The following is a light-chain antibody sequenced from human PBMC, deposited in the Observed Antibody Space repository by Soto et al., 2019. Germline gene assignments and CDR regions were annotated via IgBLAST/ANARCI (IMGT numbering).Light chain of an antibody. CDR3: ATWDDSLNVV. CDR2: DVN. CDR1: SSDVGGYNF. Sequence: QSALTQPASVSGSPGQSITISCTGTSSDVGGYNFVSWYQQHPGKAPKLMIYDVNTRPSGVSNRFSGSKSGNTASLTISGLQSEDEAYYYCATWDDSLNVVFGGGTKVTVL. V-gene: IGLV2-14*01. J-gene: IGLJ2*01.